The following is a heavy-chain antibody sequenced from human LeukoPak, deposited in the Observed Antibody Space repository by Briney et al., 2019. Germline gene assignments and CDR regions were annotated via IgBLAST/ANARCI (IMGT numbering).Heavy chain of an antibody. CDR2: IDWDDDK. Sequence: GSGPTLVNPRQTLTLTCTFSGFSLTTSGMRVTWIRQPPGKALEWLARIDWDDDKFYSASLKTRLTISKDTSKKQVVLTMTDMDPVDTATYYCARMSRHLAVDYWGQGTLVTVSS. CDR3: ARMSRHLAVDY. J-gene: IGHJ4*02. V-gene: IGHV2-70*04. CDR1: GFSLTTSGMR.